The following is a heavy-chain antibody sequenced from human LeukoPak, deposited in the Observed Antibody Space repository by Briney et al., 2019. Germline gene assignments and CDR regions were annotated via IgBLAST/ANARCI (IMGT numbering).Heavy chain of an antibody. CDR2: TGSTGVST. V-gene: IGHV3-23*01. CDR1: GFTFSSYA. Sequence: PGGSLRLSCAASGFTFSSYAMNGVRQAPGKGLEGVSGTGSTGVSTFYADSVKGRFTVSRDNSKNTLSLQMNSLRAEDTAVYYCAKDPGVVPAHYFDYWGQGTLVTVSS. D-gene: IGHD2-2*01. J-gene: IGHJ4*02. CDR3: AKDPGVVPAHYFDY.